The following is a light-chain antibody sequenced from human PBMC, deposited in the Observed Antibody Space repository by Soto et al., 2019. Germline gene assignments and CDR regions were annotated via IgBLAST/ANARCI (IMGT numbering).Light chain of an antibody. CDR2: DAS. CDR3: QQYDNLLMYT. J-gene: IGKJ2*01. Sequence: DIQMTQSPSSLSASVGDRVTITCQASQDISNYLNWYQQKPGKAPKLLIYDASNLETGVPSRFSGSGSGTDFTFTISSLQPEAIATYYSQQYDNLLMYTFGQGTQLEIK. V-gene: IGKV1-33*01. CDR1: QDISNY.